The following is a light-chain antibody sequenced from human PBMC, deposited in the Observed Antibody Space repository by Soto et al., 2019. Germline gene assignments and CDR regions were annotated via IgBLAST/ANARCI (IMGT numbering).Light chain of an antibody. J-gene: IGKJ1*01. CDR1: QNIDMY. Sequence: DIHMTQSPSSLSASVGDTVTITCRASQNIDMYLNWYQQKPGKAPRVLISGASNLQGGVPSRFSGRGSGTDFTLTISSLQSEDFVSYFCQHTFNSPPWTFGQGTKVEVK. CDR2: GAS. V-gene: IGKV1-39*01. CDR3: QHTFNSPPWT.